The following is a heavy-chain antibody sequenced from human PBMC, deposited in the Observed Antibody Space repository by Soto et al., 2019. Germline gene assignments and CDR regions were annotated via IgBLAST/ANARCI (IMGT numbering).Heavy chain of an antibody. CDR3: ARGAGVTAIPYYYYSMDV. CDR1: GGTFSNSA. CDR2: IIPIIGTA. J-gene: IGHJ6*02. V-gene: IGHV1-69*01. D-gene: IGHD2-21*02. Sequence: QVQLVQSGAEVKKPGSSVKVSCKASGGTFSNSAITWVRQAPGQGLEWMGGIIPIIGTANYAQNFQGRVTISADAPTGTAYMEMTSLRSEDTAAYYWARGAGVTAIPYYYYSMDVWGQGTTVTVSS.